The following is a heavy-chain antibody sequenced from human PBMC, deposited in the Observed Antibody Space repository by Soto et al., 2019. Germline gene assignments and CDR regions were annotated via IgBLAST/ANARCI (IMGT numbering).Heavy chain of an antibody. CDR1: GGTFSKYA. J-gene: IGHJ5*01. D-gene: IGHD3-10*01. CDR2: VIPIFGTR. CDR3: AKDGVREGYFGNWFDS. Sequence: QVQLVHSGAEVKKPGSSVKVSCKASGGTFSKYAITWLRQAPGRGLEWLGRVIPIFGTRDYAQKFQGRVTITADDSTTTAYMELSSLRSDNTAVYYCAKDGVREGYFGNWFDSWGQGTLVTVSS. V-gene: IGHV1-69*15.